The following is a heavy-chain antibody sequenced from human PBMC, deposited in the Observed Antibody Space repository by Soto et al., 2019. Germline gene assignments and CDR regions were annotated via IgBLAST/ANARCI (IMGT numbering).Heavy chain of an antibody. D-gene: IGHD2-15*01. CDR1: GGTFSSYA. J-gene: IGHJ5*02. CDR3: AREYCSGGSCYFGSKTDWFDP. CDR2: IIPIFGTA. Sequence: QVQLVQSGAEVKKPGSSVKVSCKASGGTFSSYAISWVRQAPGQGLEWMGGIIPIFGTANYAQKFQGRVTITGDESTSTAYIELSSLRSEETAVYYCAREYCSGGSCYFGSKTDWFDPWGQGTLVTVSS. V-gene: IGHV1-69*01.